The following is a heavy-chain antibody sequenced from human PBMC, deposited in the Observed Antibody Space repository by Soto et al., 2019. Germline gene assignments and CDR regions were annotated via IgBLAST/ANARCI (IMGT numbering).Heavy chain of an antibody. Sequence: GGSLRLSCVASGIEFSNYAMSWVRQAPGKGLEWVSISSASGRSRHHADSVKGRFTISRDNSKNTLYLHMTNLRAEDTAVYYCAKGGNWLDVYFDVWGQGTLVTVS. CDR3: AKGGNWLDVYFDV. V-gene: IGHV3-23*01. CDR1: GIEFSNYA. CDR2: SSASGRSR. J-gene: IGHJ4*02. D-gene: IGHD6-19*01.